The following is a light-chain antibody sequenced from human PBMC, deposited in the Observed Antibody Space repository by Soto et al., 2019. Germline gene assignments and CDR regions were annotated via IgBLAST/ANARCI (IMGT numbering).Light chain of an antibody. CDR3: QQYGSSPPAT. CDR1: QSVRSN. J-gene: IGKJ1*01. V-gene: IGKV3-20*01. CDR2: AAS. Sequence: EIVMTQSPATLSVSPGERATLSCRASQSVRSNLAWYQQKPGQAPRLVIYAASTRATGIPDRFSGSGSGTDFTLTISRLEPEDFAVYYCQQYGSSPPATFGQGTKVDIK.